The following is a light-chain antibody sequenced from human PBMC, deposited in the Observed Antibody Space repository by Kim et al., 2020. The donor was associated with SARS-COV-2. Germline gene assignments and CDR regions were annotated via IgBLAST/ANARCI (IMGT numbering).Light chain of an antibody. CDR1: SGHSRYA. CDR2: LNSDGSH. CDR3: QTWDTGIRV. Sequence: ASVKLTCTLSSGHSRYAIAWHQQQPEKGPRYLMKLNSDGSHSKGDGIPDRFSGSSSGAERYLTISSLQSEDEADYYCQTWDTGIRVFGGGTKLTVL. V-gene: IGLV4-69*01. J-gene: IGLJ3*02.